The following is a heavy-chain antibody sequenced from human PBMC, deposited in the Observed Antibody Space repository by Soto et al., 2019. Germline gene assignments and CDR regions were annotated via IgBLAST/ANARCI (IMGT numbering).Heavy chain of an antibody. CDR3: ARVGSGWADYYYGMDV. Sequence: QVQLQESGPGLVKPSQTLSLTCTVSGGSISSGDYYWSWIRQPPGKGLEWIGYIYYSGSTYYNPSLKSRVTISVDTSKNQFPLKLSSVTAADTAVYYCARVGSGWADYYYGMDVWGQGTTVTVSS. CDR2: IYYSGST. V-gene: IGHV4-30-4*01. CDR1: GGSISSGDYY. J-gene: IGHJ6*02. D-gene: IGHD6-19*01.